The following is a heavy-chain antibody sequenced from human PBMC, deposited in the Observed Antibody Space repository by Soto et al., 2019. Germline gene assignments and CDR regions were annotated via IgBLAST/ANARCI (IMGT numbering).Heavy chain of an antibody. D-gene: IGHD3-22*01. Sequence: QVQLVQSGAEVKKPGASVKVSCKASGYTFTSYGISWVRQAPGQGLEWMGWISAYNGNTNYAQKLQGRVTMATDTTTSTVYMELRSLRSDDTAVDYCAGIFRYDYDSNGSWYFDYWGQGTLVTFSA. CDR2: ISAYNGNT. V-gene: IGHV1-18*01. J-gene: IGHJ4*02. CDR3: AGIFRYDYDSNGSWYFDY. CDR1: GYTFTSYG.